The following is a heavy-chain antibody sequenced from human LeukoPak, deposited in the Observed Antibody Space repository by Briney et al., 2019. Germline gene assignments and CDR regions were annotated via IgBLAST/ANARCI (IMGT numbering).Heavy chain of an antibody. J-gene: IGHJ4*02. CDR3: ARAITTRYSSGWYSVDY. Sequence: SQTLSLTCAISGDSVSSNSAAWNWIRQSPSRGLEWLGRTYYRSKWYNDYAVSVKSRITINPDTSKNQFSLQLNSVTPEDTAVHYCARAITTRYSSGWYSVDYWGQGTLVTVSS. CDR2: TYYRSKWYN. CDR1: GDSVSSNSAA. V-gene: IGHV6-1*01. D-gene: IGHD6-19*01.